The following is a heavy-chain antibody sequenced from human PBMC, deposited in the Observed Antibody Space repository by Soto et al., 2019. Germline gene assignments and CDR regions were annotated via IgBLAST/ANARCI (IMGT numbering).Heavy chain of an antibody. CDR3: ATVHNTSRSFDY. CDR1: GFTFNIYA. D-gene: IGHD1-20*01. CDR2: TGATGRTT. J-gene: IGHJ4*02. V-gene: IGHV3-23*01. Sequence: GGSLRLSCAASGFTFNIYAMTWVRQAPGKGLEWVSTTGATGRTTYYSDAVKGRFTVSRDNSKNTLDLQMSNLRAEDTAVYYCATVHNTSRSFDYWGQGALVTVSS.